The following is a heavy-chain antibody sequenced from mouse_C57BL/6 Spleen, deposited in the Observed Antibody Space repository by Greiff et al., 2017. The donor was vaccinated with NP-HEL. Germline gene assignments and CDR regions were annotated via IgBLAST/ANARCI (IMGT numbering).Heavy chain of an antibody. J-gene: IGHJ4*01. CDR3: ASAGTGYAMDY. V-gene: IGHV1-82*01. Sequence: QVQLQQSGPELVKPGASVKISCKASGYAFSSYWMNWVKQRPGKGLEWIGRIYPGDGDTNYNGKFKGKATLTADKSSSTAYMQLSSLTSEDSAVYFCASAGTGYAMDYWGQGTSVTVSS. CDR1: GYAFSSYW. D-gene: IGHD4-1*01. CDR2: IYPGDGDT.